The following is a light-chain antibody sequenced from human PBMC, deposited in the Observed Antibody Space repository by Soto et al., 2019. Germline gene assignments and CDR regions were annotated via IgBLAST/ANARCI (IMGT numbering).Light chain of an antibody. V-gene: IGKV3-15*01. CDR3: QQYHTWPIT. CDR1: QGVSRK. J-gene: IGKJ4*01. CDR2: GAS. Sequence: DIVMTQSPATLSVAPGERVTFSCRASQGVSRKLAWYQHKPGQAPRLLISGASTGATGIPARFSGSGSGTEFTLTSSSRQSEDCAIYYCQQYHTWPITFGGGTKVEIK.